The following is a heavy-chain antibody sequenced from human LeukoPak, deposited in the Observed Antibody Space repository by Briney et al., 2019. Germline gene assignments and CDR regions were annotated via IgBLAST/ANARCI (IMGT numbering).Heavy chain of an antibody. CDR2: IYSGGST. CDR3: ARDQLGSANGMDV. CDR1: GFTVGSNY. V-gene: IGHV3-66*01. J-gene: IGHJ6*02. Sequence: GGSLRLSCAASGFTVGSNYMSWVRQAPGKGLEWVSVIYSGGSTYYADSVKGRFTISRDNSKNTLYLQMNSLRAEDTAVYYCARDQLGSANGMDVWGQGTTVTVSS. D-gene: IGHD3-10*01.